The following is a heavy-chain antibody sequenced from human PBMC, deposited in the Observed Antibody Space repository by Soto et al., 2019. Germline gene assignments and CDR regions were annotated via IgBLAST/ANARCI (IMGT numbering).Heavy chain of an antibody. CDR3: AKDGASSSWYSDY. CDR1: GFTFSSYG. D-gene: IGHD6-13*01. Sequence: QVQLVESGGGVVQPGRSLRLSCAASGFTFSSYGMHWVRQAPGKGLEWVAVISYDGSNKYYADSVKGGFTISRDNSKNTLYLQMNSLRAEDTAVYYCAKDGASSSWYSDYWGQGTLVTVSS. V-gene: IGHV3-30*18. CDR2: ISYDGSNK. J-gene: IGHJ4*02.